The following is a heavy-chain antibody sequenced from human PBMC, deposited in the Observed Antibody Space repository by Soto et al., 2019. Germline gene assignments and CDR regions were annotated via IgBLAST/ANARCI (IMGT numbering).Heavy chain of an antibody. Sequence: GGSLRLSCAASGFTFSDYAMTWVRQAPGKGLEWVSSITGSGSSTYYADSVKGRFAISRDNSKNTLDLQMSSLRAEDTAVYYCAKDRIVSGTDDYWGQGTPVTVSS. CDR2: ITGSGSST. J-gene: IGHJ4*02. CDR1: GFTFSDYA. CDR3: AKDRIVSGTDDY. D-gene: IGHD1-26*01. V-gene: IGHV3-23*01.